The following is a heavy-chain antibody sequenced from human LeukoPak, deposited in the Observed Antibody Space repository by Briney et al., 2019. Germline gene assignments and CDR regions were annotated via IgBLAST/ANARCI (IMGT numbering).Heavy chain of an antibody. CDR1: GYTFTSYA. Sequence: GASVKVSCKASGYTFTSYAMHWVRQAPGQRLEWMGWINAGNGNTKYSQKFQGRVTITRDTSASTAYMELSSLRSEDTAVYYCARGENYYGSGSYLHFDYWGQGTLVTVSS. CDR3: ARGENYYGSGSYLHFDY. D-gene: IGHD3-10*01. V-gene: IGHV1-3*01. J-gene: IGHJ4*02. CDR2: INAGNGNT.